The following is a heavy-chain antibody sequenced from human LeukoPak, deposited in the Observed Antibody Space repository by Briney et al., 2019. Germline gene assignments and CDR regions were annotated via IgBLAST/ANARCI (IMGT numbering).Heavy chain of an antibody. CDR3: ARERYCSGGSCYYFDY. J-gene: IGHJ4*02. CDR1: GFTLSDYY. D-gene: IGHD2-15*01. Sequence: GGSLRLSCAASGFTLSDYYMSWIRQAPQKGLEWVSYISTGTNTIYYADSVKGRFTISRDNSKNTLYLQMNSLRAEDTAVYYCARERYCSGGSCYYFDYWGQGTLVTVSS. CDR2: ISTGTNTI. V-gene: IGHV3-11*01.